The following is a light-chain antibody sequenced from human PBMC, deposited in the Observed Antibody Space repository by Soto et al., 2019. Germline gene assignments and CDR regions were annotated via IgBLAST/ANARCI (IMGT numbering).Light chain of an antibody. CDR2: GAS. Sequence: EIVLTQSPGTLSLSPGERATLSSRASQSVSSSYLAWYQQKPGQAPRPLIYGASSRATGIPDRFSGSGSGTDFTLTISRLEPEDFAVYYCQQYGSSPLAFGPGTKVDIK. CDR1: QSVSSSY. V-gene: IGKV3-20*01. J-gene: IGKJ3*01. CDR3: QQYGSSPLA.